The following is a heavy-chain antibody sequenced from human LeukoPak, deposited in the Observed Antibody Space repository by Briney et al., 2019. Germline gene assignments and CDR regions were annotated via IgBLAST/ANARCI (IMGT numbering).Heavy chain of an antibody. CDR2: ISSSGSTI. D-gene: IGHD4-17*01. CDR3: ARVGMTTVRNWFDP. J-gene: IGHJ5*02. V-gene: IGHV3-11*01. Sequence: GGSLRLSCAASGFTFSDYYMSWIRQAPGKGLEWVSYISSSGSTIYYADSVKGRFTISRDNAKNSLYLQMNGLRAEDTAVYYCARVGMTTVRNWFDPWGQGTLVTVSS. CDR1: GFTFSDYY.